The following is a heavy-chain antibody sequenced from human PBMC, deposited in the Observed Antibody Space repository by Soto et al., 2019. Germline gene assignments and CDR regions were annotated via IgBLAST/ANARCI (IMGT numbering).Heavy chain of an antibody. J-gene: IGHJ5*02. Sequence: EVHLVESGGDSVQSGGSLRLSCIASGFTFRNYDMHWVRQATGKGLEWVSVIDTAGDTYYAGSVKGRFTISREDAKNSLYLQMNSLRAGDTAVYYCVRGMGDTGYYDNCFDPWGQGTLVTVSS. CDR1: GFTFRNYD. D-gene: IGHD3-9*01. V-gene: IGHV3-13*01. CDR3: VRGMGDTGYYDNCFDP. CDR2: IDTAGDT.